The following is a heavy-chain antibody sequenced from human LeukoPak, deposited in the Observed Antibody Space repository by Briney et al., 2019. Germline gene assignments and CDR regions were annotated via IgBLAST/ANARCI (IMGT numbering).Heavy chain of an antibody. D-gene: IGHD4-23*01. CDR2: INPSGGST. CDR1: GYTFTSYY. J-gene: IGHJ4*02. V-gene: IGHV1-46*01. Sequence: ASVKVSCKASGYTFTSYYMHWVRQAPGQGLEWMGIINPSGGSTSYAQKFQGRVTMTRDTSTSTVYMELSSLRSEDTAVYYCASVDRDYGGNSDYFDYWGQGTLATVSS. CDR3: ASVDRDYGGNSDYFDY.